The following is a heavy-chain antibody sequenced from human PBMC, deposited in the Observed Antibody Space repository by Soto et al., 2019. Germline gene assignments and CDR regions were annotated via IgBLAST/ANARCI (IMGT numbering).Heavy chain of an antibody. D-gene: IGHD1-20*01. V-gene: IGHV1-8*01. CDR2: LNPNSGNT. CDR3: ARDHRYNWNDEGWFDP. CDR1: GYMFSTYD. Sequence: QVQLVQSGAEVKKPGASVKVSCKASGYMFSTYDINWVRQAPGQGLEWMGWLNPNSGNTGYAQKFQGRVTMTRNTSRNTAYMAFSSLGSDDTAVYYCARDHRYNWNDEGWFDPWGQVTLVTVSS. J-gene: IGHJ5*02.